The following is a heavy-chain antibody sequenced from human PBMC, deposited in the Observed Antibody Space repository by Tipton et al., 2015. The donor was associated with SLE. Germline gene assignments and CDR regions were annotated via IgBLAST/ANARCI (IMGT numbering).Heavy chain of an antibody. CDR3: ARPTGGTVTDWYFDL. D-gene: IGHD4-17*01. CDR1: GFTFSSYA. Sequence: SLRLSCAASGFTFSSYAMHWVRQAPGKGLEWVAVISYDGSNKYYADSVKGRFTISRDNSKNTLYLQMNSLRAEDTAVYYCARPTGGTVTDWYFDLWGRGTLVTVSS. J-gene: IGHJ2*01. CDR2: ISYDGSNK. V-gene: IGHV3-30*04.